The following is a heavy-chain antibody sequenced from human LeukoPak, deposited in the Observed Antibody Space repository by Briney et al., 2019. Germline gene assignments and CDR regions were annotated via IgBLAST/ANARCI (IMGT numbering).Heavy chain of an antibody. CDR3: ASTYYDFWSGYSPLDP. D-gene: IGHD3-3*01. Sequence: PSETLSLTCTVSGGSISSGDYYWSWIRQPPGKGLEWIGYIYYSGSTYYNPSLKSRVTISVDTSKNQFSLKLSSVTAADTAVYYCASTYYDFWSGYSPLDPWGQGTLVTVSS. CDR2: IYYSGST. V-gene: IGHV4-30-4*01. J-gene: IGHJ5*02. CDR1: GGSISSGDYY.